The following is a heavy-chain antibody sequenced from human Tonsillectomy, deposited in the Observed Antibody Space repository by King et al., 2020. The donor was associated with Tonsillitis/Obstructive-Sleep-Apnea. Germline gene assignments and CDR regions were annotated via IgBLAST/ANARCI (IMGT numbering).Heavy chain of an antibody. V-gene: IGHV4-39*01. CDR1: GGSVSSSDYY. Sequence: QLQESGPGLVKPSETLSLTCTVSGGSVSSSDYYWGWVRQPPGNGLEWIGTIYYSGTTYYNPSLKSRVTISVDTSKNQFSLKLSSVTAADTAVYYCARHIDYTKHYYYCMDVWGKGTTVTVSS. J-gene: IGHJ6*03. CDR3: ARHIDYTKHYYYCMDV. D-gene: IGHD4-11*01. CDR2: IYYSGTT.